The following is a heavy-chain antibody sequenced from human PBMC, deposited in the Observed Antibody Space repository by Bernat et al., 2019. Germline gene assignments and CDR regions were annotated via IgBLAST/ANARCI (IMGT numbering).Heavy chain of an antibody. CDR2: IKSKTDGGTT. Sequence: EVQLVESGGGLVKPGGSLRLSCAASGFTFSNAWMNRVRQAPGKGLEWVGRIKSKTDGGTTDYAAPVKGRFTISRDDSKNTLYLQMNSLKTEDTAVYYCTTVEKWELLWFGELLGVDYWGQGTLVTVSS. J-gene: IGHJ4*02. D-gene: IGHD3-10*01. CDR3: TTVEKWELLWFGELLGVDY. V-gene: IGHV3-15*07. CDR1: GFTFSNAW.